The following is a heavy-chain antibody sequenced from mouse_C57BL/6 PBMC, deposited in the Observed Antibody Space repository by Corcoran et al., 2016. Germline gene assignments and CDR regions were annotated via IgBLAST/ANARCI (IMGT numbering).Heavy chain of an antibody. CDR2: INPNNGGT. Sequence: EVQLQQYGPELVKPGASVKISCKASGYTFTDYYMNWVKQSHGKSLEWIGDINPNNGGTSYNQKFKGKATLTVDKSSSTAYMELRSLTSEDSAVYYCARDYSNYYAMDYWGQGTSVTVSS. CDR1: GYTFTDYY. D-gene: IGHD2-5*01. CDR3: ARDYSNYYAMDY. V-gene: IGHV1-26*01. J-gene: IGHJ4*01.